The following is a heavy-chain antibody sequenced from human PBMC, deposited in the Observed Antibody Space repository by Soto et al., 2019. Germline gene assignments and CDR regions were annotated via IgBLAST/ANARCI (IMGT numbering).Heavy chain of an antibody. J-gene: IGHJ6*02. CDR2: IYYSGNT. V-gene: IGHV4-59*01. Sequence: KTSETLSLTXTVSGGSLSNYYWTWIRQPPGKGPEWIGYIYYSGNTNYNPSLKSRVTISLDTSKNQFSLNLNSVTAADTAVYFCVREYQLHYGLDAWGRGTTVTV. CDR3: VREYQLHYGLDA. CDR1: GGSLSNYY. D-gene: IGHD2-2*01.